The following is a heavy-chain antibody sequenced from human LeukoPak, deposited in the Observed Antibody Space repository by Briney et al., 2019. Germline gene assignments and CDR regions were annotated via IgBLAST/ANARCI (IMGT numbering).Heavy chain of an antibody. J-gene: IGHJ6*03. D-gene: IGHD4-23*01. CDR1: GFTFSSYG. V-gene: IGHV3-30*02. CDR2: IRYDGSNK. CDR3: AKDLLRWSTYYYYYMDV. Sequence: PGGSLRLSCAASGFTFSSYGMHWVRQAPGKGLEWVAFIRYDGSNKYCADSVKGRFTISRDNSKNTLYLQMNSLRAEDTAVYYCAKDLLRWSTYYYYYMDVWGKGTTVTVSS.